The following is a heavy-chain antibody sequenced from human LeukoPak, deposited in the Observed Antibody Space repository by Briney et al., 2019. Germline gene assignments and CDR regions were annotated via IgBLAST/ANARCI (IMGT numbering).Heavy chain of an antibody. Sequence: GGSLRLSCAASGFTFRNCAMSWVRQAPGKGLEWVSGISGTGYNTYYADSVKGRFTISRDNSRNTLYLQMNSLGAEDTAVYYCAKHVSGSLFYFDYWGQRTLVTVSS. D-gene: IGHD3-10*01. V-gene: IGHV3-23*01. CDR1: GFTFRNCA. J-gene: IGHJ4*02. CDR2: ISGTGYNT. CDR3: AKHVSGSLFYFDY.